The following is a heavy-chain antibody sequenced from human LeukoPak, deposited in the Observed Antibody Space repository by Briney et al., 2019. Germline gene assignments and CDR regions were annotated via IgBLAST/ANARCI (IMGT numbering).Heavy chain of an antibody. CDR2: IYNSGST. CDR1: GGSISTYY. D-gene: IGHD6-19*01. V-gene: IGHV4-59*08. Sequence: SETLSLTCTVSGGSISTYYWSWIRQPPGKGLEWIGYIYNSGSTNYSPSLKSRVTISVDTSKNQVSLKLSSVTAADTAVYYCARVTRGSSGWYHFDYWGQGTLVTVSS. CDR3: ARVTRGSSGWYHFDY. J-gene: IGHJ4*02.